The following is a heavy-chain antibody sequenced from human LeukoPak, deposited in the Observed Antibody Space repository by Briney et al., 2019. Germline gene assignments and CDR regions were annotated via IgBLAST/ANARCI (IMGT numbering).Heavy chain of an antibody. J-gene: IGHJ4*02. V-gene: IGHV3-23*01. CDR3: AKLARATITYYFDY. CDR1: GFTFSSYG. CDR2: ISGSGGST. Sequence: GGTLRLSCAASGFTFSSYGMSWVRQAPGKGLEWVSGISGSGGSTYYADSVKGRFTISRDNSKNTLYLQMNSLRAEDTAVYYCAKLARATITYYFDYWGQGTLVTVSS. D-gene: IGHD5-12*01.